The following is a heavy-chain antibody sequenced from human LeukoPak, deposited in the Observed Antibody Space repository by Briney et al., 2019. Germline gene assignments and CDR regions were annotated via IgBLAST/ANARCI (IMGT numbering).Heavy chain of an antibody. Sequence: SETLSLTCTVSGGSISSHYWGWIRQPPGKGLEWIGSIYYSGSTYYNPSLKSRVTISADTSKNQFSLKLSSVTAADTAVYYCARKGKSSSWPIDYWGQGTLVTVSS. CDR2: IYYSGST. CDR1: GGSISSHY. CDR3: ARKGKSSSWPIDY. J-gene: IGHJ4*02. V-gene: IGHV4-39*01. D-gene: IGHD6-13*01.